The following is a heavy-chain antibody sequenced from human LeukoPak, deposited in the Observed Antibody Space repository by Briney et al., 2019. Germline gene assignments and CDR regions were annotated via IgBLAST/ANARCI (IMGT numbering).Heavy chain of an antibody. J-gene: IGHJ4*02. CDR2: ISESGGNK. CDR3: ARALAAAGDY. D-gene: IGHD6-13*01. Sequence: GGTLRLSCEAARFSFSMYGMSWVRQGPGKGLEWVSGISESGGNKYYADSVKGRFTISRDNSKNTLSLQMNSLRAEDTAVYYCARALAAAGDYWGQGTLVTVSS. CDR1: RFSFSMYG. V-gene: IGHV3-23*01.